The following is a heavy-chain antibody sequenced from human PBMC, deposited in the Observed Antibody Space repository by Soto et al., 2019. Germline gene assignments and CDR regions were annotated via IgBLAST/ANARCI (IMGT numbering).Heavy chain of an antibody. CDR1: GASISGFY. V-gene: IGHV4-4*07. CDR3: VRDGTKTLRDWFEP. CDR2: IYATGTT. D-gene: IGHD1-1*01. Sequence: PSETLSLTCTVSGASISGFYWSWIRKSAGKGLEWIGRIYATGTTDYNPSLKSRVMMSVDTSKKQFSLKLRSVTAADTAVYYCVRDGTKTLRDWFEPWGQGISVTVLL. J-gene: IGHJ5*02.